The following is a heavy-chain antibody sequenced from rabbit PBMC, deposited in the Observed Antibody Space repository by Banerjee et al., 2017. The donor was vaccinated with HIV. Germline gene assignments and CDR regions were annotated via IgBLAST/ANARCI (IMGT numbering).Heavy chain of an antibody. D-gene: IGHD8-1*01. CDR3: ARYSGSTYPV. V-gene: IGHV1S40*01. Sequence: QSLEESGGGLVKSEGSLTLTCKASGFDLSSYYYMCWVRQAPGKGLEWIACIYTSSGTTYYASWAKGRFTISKTSSTTVTLQMTSLTAADTATYFCARYSGSTYPVWGPGTLVTVS. CDR1: GFDLSSYYY. CDR2: IYTSSGTT. J-gene: IGHJ4*01.